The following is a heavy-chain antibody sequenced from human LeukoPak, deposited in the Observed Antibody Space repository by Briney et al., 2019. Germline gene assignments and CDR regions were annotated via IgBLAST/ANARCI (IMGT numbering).Heavy chain of an antibody. D-gene: IGHD3-22*01. CDR2: ISSSGSTI. Sequence: GGSLRLSCAASGFTFSDYYMSWIRQAPGKGLEWVSYISSSGSTIYYADSVKGRFTISRDNAKNSLYLQMNSLRAEDTAVYYCARDDSSLFRMNYYDSSGSNGTDAFDIWGQGTMVTVSS. V-gene: IGHV3-11*04. J-gene: IGHJ3*02. CDR3: ARDDSSLFRMNYYDSSGSNGTDAFDI. CDR1: GFTFSDYY.